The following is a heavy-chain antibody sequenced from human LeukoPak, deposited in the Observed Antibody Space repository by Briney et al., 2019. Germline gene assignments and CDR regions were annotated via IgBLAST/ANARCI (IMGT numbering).Heavy chain of an antibody. Sequence: GESLKISCKGSGYSFTSYWIGWVRRMPGKGPEWMGIIYPPDSDTRYSPSFQGQVTISADKSVSTAYLQWSSLKASDTAMYYCARQGGTYPDAFDFWGQGTMVTVSS. J-gene: IGHJ3*01. CDR1: GYSFTSYW. CDR2: IYPPDSDT. V-gene: IGHV5-51*01. CDR3: ARQGGTYPDAFDF.